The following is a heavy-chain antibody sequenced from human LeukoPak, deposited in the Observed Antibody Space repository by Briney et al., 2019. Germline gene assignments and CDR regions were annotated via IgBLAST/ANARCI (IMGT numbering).Heavy chain of an antibody. D-gene: IGHD3-10*01. CDR2: IYSGGST. J-gene: IGHJ4*02. V-gene: IGHV3-53*01. CDR1: GFAVSSNY. CDR3: ARVRHYGSGSYPFDY. Sequence: GGSLRLSCAASGFAVSSNYMSWVRQAPGKGLEWVSVIYSGGSTYYADSVKGRFTISRDNSKNTLYLQMNSLRAEDTAVYYCARVRHYGSGSYPFDYWGQGTLVTVSS.